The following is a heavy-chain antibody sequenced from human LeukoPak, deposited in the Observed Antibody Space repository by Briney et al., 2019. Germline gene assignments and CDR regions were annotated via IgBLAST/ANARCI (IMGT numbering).Heavy chain of an antibody. D-gene: IGHD6-6*01. CDR3: ARVKGAARRGCFDY. J-gene: IGHJ4*02. Sequence: PSETLSLTCAVYGGSFSGYYWSWIRQPPGKGLEWIGEINHSGSTNHNPSLKSRVTISVDTSKNQFSLKLSSVTAADTAVYYCARVKGAARRGCFDYGGQGTLVTVSS. CDR1: GGSFSGYY. V-gene: IGHV4-34*01. CDR2: INHSGST.